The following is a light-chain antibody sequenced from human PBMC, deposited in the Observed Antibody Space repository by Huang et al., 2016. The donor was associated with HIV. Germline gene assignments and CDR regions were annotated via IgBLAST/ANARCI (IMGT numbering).Light chain of an antibody. V-gene: IGKV3-15*01. CDR3: QQYYNWPWT. J-gene: IGKJ1*01. CDR1: QYVSTS. CDR2: GAS. Sequence: EILMTQSSATLSVSPGERATLSCRDSQYVSTSLAWYQQNLGQTPRLLIYGASTRASGVPARFSGSGTRTEFTLTISSLQSEDFAVYYCQQYYNWPWTFGQGTKVEIK.